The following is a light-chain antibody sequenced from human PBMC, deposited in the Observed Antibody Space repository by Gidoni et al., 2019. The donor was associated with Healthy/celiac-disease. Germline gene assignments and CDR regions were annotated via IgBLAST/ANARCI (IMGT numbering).Light chain of an antibody. CDR3: QQSYSTPWT. CDR1: QSISSY. Sequence: IQMTPSPSSLSASVGDRVTITCRASQSISSYLNWYQQKPGKATKLLIYAASSLQSGVPSRFSGSGSGTDFTLTISSLQPEDFATYYCQQSYSTPWTFXQXTKVEIK. V-gene: IGKV1-39*01. J-gene: IGKJ1*01. CDR2: AAS.